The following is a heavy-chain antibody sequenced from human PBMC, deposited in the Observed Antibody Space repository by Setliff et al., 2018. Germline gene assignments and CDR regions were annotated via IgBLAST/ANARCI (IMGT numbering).Heavy chain of an antibody. J-gene: IGHJ6*02. CDR3: ARREMATIVDYYYYGMDV. Sequence: GASVKVSCKASGGTFSSYAISWVRQAPGQGLEWMGGIIPILGIANYAQKFQGRVTITADKSTSTAYMELSSLRSEDTAVYYCARREMATIVDYYYYGMDVWGQGTTVTVSS. CDR2: IIPILGIA. CDR1: GGTFSSYA. D-gene: IGHD5-12*01. V-gene: IGHV1-69*10.